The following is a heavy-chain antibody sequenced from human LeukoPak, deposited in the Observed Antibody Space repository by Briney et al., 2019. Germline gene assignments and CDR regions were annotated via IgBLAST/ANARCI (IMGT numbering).Heavy chain of an antibody. CDR2: MKQDGNEE. CDR1: GFTFSTYW. CDR3: ARETPDSSVDY. D-gene: IGHD6-19*01. Sequence: GGSLRLSCAVSGFTFSTYWMSWVRQAPGKGLEWVANMKQDGNEEYYVDSVKGRFTISRDNAKNSLYLQMNSLRAEDTAVYYCARETPDSSVDYWGQGTLVTVSS. J-gene: IGHJ4*02. V-gene: IGHV3-7*01.